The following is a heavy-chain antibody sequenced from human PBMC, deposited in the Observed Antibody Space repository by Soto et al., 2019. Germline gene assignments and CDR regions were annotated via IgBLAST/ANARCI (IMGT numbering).Heavy chain of an antibody. CDR2: ISYDGSNK. D-gene: IGHD3-22*01. CDR3: ARHSRGYYIDY. V-gene: IGHV3-30*03. J-gene: IGHJ4*02. CDR1: GFTFSSYG. Sequence: PGGSLRLSCAASGFTFSSYGMHWVRQAPGKGLEWVAVISYDGSNKYYADSVKGRFTISRDNSKNTLYLQMNSLRAEDTAVYYCARHSRGYYIDYWGQGTLVPVSS.